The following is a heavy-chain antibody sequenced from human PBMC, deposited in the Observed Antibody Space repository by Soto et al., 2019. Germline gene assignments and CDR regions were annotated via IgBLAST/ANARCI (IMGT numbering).Heavy chain of an antibody. CDR1: GFTFSSYG. Sequence: GGSQRLSCAASGFTFSSYGMHWVRQAPGKGLEWVAVIWYDGSNKYYADSVKGRFTISRDNSKNTLYLQMNSLRAEDTAVYYCAREIAVHPFGMDVWGQGTTVTVSS. CDR3: AREIAVHPFGMDV. CDR2: IWYDGSNK. J-gene: IGHJ6*02. D-gene: IGHD6-6*01. V-gene: IGHV3-33*01.